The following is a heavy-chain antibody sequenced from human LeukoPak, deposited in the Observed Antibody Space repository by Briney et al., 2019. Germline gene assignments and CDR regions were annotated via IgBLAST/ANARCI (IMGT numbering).Heavy chain of an antibody. J-gene: IGHJ4*02. CDR1: CGSFSGYY. D-gene: IGHD3-16*01. V-gene: IGHV4-59*01. CDR2: IHYSGST. CDR3: ARDRRFGFDY. Sequence: SETLSLTCAVYCGSFSGYYWSWIRQPPGKGLEWIGYIHYSGSTYYNPSLKSRVTISVDTSKNQFSLKLSSVTAADTAVYYCARDRRFGFDYWGQGTLVTVSS.